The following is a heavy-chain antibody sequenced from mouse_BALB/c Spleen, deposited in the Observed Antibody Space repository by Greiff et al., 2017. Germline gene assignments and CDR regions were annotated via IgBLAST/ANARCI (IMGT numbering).Heavy chain of an antibody. J-gene: IGHJ4*01. CDR3: ARGDYYAMDY. V-gene: IGHV5-6-5*01. Sequence: EVMLVESGGGLVKPGGSLKLSCAASGFTFSSYAMSWVRQTPEKRLEWVASISSGGSTYYPDSVKGRFTISRDNAKNTLYLQMSSLKSEDTAMYYCARGDYYAMDYWGQGTSVTVSS. CDR1: GFTFSSYA. CDR2: ISSGGST.